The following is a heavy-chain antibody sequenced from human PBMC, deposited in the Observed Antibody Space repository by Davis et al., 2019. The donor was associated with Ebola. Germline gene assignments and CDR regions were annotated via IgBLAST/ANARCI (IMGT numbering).Heavy chain of an antibody. J-gene: IGHJ6*02. CDR1: GFTFSSYA. Sequence: GGSLRLSCSASGFTFSSYAMHWARQAPGKGLEYVSAISSNGGSTYYADSVKGRFTISRDNSKNTLYLQMSSLRAEDTAVYYCVNSPVKGSGYYYVHYYYGMDVWGQGTTVTVSS. CDR3: VNSPVKGSGYYYVHYYYGMDV. CDR2: ISSNGGST. D-gene: IGHD3-22*01. V-gene: IGHV3-64D*08.